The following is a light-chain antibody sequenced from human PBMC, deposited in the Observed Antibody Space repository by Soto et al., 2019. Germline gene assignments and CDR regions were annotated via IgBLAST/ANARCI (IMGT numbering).Light chain of an antibody. CDR1: QSVSSSY. CDR3: QQFGSSPRT. J-gene: IGKJ1*01. V-gene: IGKV3-20*01. Sequence: EIVLTQSPGTLSLSPVERATLSCRASQSVSSSYLAWYQQKPGQAPRLLIYDASNRATGIPARFSGGGSGTDFTLTISRLEPEDFAVYYCQQFGSSPRTFGQGTKVDIK. CDR2: DAS.